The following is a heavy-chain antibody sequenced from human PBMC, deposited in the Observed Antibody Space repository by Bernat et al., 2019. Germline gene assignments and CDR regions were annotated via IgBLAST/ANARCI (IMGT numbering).Heavy chain of an antibody. V-gene: IGHV3-33*01. Sequence: QVRLVESGGGVVQPGKSLRLSCPASGFTFSSYAMHWDRQAPGKGLEWVAVIWYDGSNKYYADSVKGRFTISRDNSKKTLYLQMNTLRAEDTAVYYCARDGWGSGDAFDIWGQGTMVTVSS. CDR3: ARDGWGSGDAFDI. CDR1: GFTFSSYA. D-gene: IGHD1-26*01. CDR2: IWYDGSNK. J-gene: IGHJ3*02.